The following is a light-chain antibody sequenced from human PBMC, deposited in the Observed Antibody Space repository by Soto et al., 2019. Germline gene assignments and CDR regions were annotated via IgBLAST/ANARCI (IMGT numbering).Light chain of an antibody. Sequence: IHRTHSPSTLSASVGERVTITFRASQSISDRLAWYQRKPGKAPKLLIFDASSLESGVPSRFSGSGSGTEFTLTISSLQPDDFATYYCQHYSTVWAFGQGTKLDIK. CDR2: DAS. V-gene: IGKV1-5*01. CDR3: QHYSTVWA. J-gene: IGKJ1*01. CDR1: QSISDR.